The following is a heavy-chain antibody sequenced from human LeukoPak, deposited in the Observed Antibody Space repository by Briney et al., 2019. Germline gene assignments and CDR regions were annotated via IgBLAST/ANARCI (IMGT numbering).Heavy chain of an antibody. D-gene: IGHD3-16*02. CDR1: GGSISSSSYY. CDR2: IYYSAST. V-gene: IGHV4-39*01. J-gene: IGHJ5*02. Sequence: SETLSLTCTVSGGSISSSSYYWGWIPQPPGKGLEWIGSIYYSASTYYNPPLKGRVTISVDTSKNQFSLKLSSVTAADSAVYYCAGYDYVWGSYRSWGQGTLVTVSS. CDR3: AGYDYVWGSYRS.